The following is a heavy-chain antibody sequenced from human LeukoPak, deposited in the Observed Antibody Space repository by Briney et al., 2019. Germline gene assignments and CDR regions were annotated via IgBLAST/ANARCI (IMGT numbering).Heavy chain of an antibody. CDR2: ISAYNGNT. CDR3: ARDQGRVTPSLRYYYYYMDV. CDR1: GYTFTSYG. J-gene: IGHJ6*03. Sequence: GSVKVSCKASGYTFTSYGISWVRQAPGQGLEWMGWISAYNGNTNYAQKLQGRVTMTTDTSTSTAYMELRSLRSDDTAVHYCARDQGRVTPSLRYYYYYMDVWGKGTTVTISS. D-gene: IGHD2-21*02. V-gene: IGHV1-18*01.